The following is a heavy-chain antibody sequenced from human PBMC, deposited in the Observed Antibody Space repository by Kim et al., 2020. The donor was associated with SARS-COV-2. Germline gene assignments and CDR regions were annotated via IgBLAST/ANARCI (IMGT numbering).Heavy chain of an antibody. J-gene: IGHJ6*02. V-gene: IGHV1-18*04. D-gene: IGHD5-18*01. Sequence: ASVKVSCKASGYTFTSYGISWVRQAPGQGLEWMGWISAYNGNTNNAQKVQGRVTMTTDTSTSTAYMELRSLRSDDTAVYYCARDTSMGQPYYYGMDVWGQGTTVTVSS. CDR1: GYTFTSYG. CDR2: ISAYNGNT. CDR3: ARDTSMGQPYYYGMDV.